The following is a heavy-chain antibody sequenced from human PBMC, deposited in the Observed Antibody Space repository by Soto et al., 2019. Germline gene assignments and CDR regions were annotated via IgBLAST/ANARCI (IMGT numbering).Heavy chain of an antibody. CDR1: GFRFSDYY. Sequence: QGQLVESGGGLVKPGASLRLSCVTSGFRFSDYYMAWIRQAPGKGLEWVSYISGTSTDTNYVDSVRGRFTISRDNAKSTLYLQMNNLRVEDTAMYYCARPVRQPREWGQGTLVTVSA. V-gene: IGHV3-11*05. J-gene: IGHJ4*02. CDR2: ISGTSTDT. CDR3: ARPVRQPRE. D-gene: IGHD1-26*01.